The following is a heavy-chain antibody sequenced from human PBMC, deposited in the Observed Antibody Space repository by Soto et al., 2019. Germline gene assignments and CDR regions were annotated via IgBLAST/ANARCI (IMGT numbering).Heavy chain of an antibody. CDR2: ISSSSSTI. CDR1: GFNFSSYS. D-gene: IGHD4-17*01. Sequence: PGGSLRLSCAASGFNFSSYSMNWVRQAPGKGLEWVSYISSSSSTIYYADSVKGRFTISRDNAKNSLYLQMNSLRDEDTAVYYCARENYGDYLNWFDPWGQGTLVTVSS. J-gene: IGHJ5*02. CDR3: ARENYGDYLNWFDP. V-gene: IGHV3-48*02.